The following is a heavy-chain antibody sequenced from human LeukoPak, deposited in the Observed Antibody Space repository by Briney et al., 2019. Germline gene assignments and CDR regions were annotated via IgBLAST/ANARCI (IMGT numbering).Heavy chain of an antibody. J-gene: IGHJ4*02. CDR2: IYSGGTT. D-gene: IGHD3-22*01. CDR1: GFIVSANY. CDR3: SSESRY. Sequence: PGGSLRLSCAASGFIVSANYMSWVRQAPGKGLEWVSVIYSGGTTYYADSVKGRFTISRDNAKNSLYLQMNSLRDEDTAVYYCSSESRYWGQGTLVIVSS. V-gene: IGHV3-53*01.